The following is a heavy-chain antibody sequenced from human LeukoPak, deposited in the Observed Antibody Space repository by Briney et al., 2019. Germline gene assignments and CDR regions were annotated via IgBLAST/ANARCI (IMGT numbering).Heavy chain of an antibody. CDR3: AKGQSEENPDDAFDI. J-gene: IGHJ3*02. Sequence: PGGSLRLSCAASGFTFSSYGMHWVRQAPDKGLEWVADMWYDGSNKYYADSVKGRFTISRDNSKNTLYLQMNSLRAEDTAVYYCAKGQSEENPDDAFDIWGQGTMVTVSS. CDR2: MWYDGSNK. D-gene: IGHD5-24*01. CDR1: GFTFSSYG. V-gene: IGHV3-33*06.